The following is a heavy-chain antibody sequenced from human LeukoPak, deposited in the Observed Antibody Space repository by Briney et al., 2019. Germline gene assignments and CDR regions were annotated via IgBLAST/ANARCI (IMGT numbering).Heavy chain of an antibody. CDR1: GYTFTGYY. Sequence: ASVKVSCKASGYTFTGYYMHWVRQAPGQGLEWMGWINPNSGGTNYAQKFQGRVTMTRDTSNSTAYMELNRLRSDDTAVYYCARLAAVGPYTYYYYYMDVWGKGITVSVSS. J-gene: IGHJ6*03. CDR3: ARLAAVGPYTYYYYYMDV. V-gene: IGHV1-2*02. CDR2: INPNSGGT. D-gene: IGHD6-13*01.